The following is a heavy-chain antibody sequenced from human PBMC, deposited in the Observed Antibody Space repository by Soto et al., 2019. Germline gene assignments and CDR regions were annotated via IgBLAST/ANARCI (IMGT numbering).Heavy chain of an antibody. CDR3: ARGIVVVTAPGYYYYGMDV. J-gene: IGHJ6*02. CDR2: INPIFGTA. D-gene: IGHD2-21*02. CDR1: GGTFSSYA. Sequence: QVQLVQSGAEVKKPGSSVKVSCKASGGTFSSYAISWVQQAPGQGLEWMGGINPIFGTANYAQKFQGRVTITADKSTSTAYMELSSLRSEDTAVYYCARGIVVVTAPGYYYYGMDVWGQGTTVTVSS. V-gene: IGHV1-69*06.